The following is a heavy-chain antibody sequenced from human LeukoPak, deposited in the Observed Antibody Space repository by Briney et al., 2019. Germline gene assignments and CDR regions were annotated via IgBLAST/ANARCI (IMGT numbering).Heavy chain of an antibody. Sequence: GGSLRLSCAASGFTVSSNYMSWVRQAPGKGLEWVSAIYSGGSTYYADSVKGRFTISRDNSKNTLYLQMNSLRAEDTAVYYCARGSPYYYGSGRGMDVWGQGTTVTVSS. CDR3: ARGSPYYYGSGRGMDV. V-gene: IGHV3-66*01. CDR1: GFTVSSNY. CDR2: IYSGGST. D-gene: IGHD3-10*01. J-gene: IGHJ6*02.